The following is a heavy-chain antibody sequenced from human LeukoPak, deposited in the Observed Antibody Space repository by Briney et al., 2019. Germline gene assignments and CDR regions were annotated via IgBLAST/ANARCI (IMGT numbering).Heavy chain of an antibody. CDR1: GGSISSYF. CDR3: ATLDFYGYNYYYFDY. V-gene: IGHV4-4*09. CDR2: IYTSRST. D-gene: IGHD5-24*01. Sequence: SETLSLTCTVSGGSISSYFWSWIRQPPGKGLEGIGYIYTSRSTNYNPSLKSRVPISVDTSKNQFSLKLSSVTAADTAVYYCATLDFYGYNYYYFDYWGQGTLVTVSS. J-gene: IGHJ4*02.